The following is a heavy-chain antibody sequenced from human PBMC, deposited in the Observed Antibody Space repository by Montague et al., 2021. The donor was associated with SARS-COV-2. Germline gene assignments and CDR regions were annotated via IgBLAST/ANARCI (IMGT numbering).Heavy chain of an antibody. J-gene: IGHJ3*02. CDR3: ASPTYYYDSSGSDAFDI. CDR2: IYSSGVT. D-gene: IGHD3-22*01. V-gene: IGHV4-61*02. CDR1: GASISSTNYY. Sequence: TLSLTCTVSGASISSTNYYWSWIRQPAGKGLEWIGRIYSSGVTNYNPSLKSRVSISIDTSKNEFSLKLSSVAAADTAVYYCASPTYYYDSSGSDAFDIWGQGTMVTVSS.